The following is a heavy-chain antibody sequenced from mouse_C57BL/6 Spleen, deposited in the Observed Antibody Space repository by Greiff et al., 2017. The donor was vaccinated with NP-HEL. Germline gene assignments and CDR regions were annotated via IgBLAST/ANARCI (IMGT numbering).Heavy chain of an antibody. CDR3: ARGGFSYYGSSPYYFDY. V-gene: IGHV1-19*01. J-gene: IGHJ2*01. D-gene: IGHD1-1*01. Sequence: VQLQQSGPVLVKPGASVKMSCKASGYTFTDYYMNWVKQSHGKSLEWIGVINPYNGGTSYNQKFKGKATLTVDKSSSTAYMELNSLTSEDSAVYYCARGGFSYYGSSPYYFDYWGQGTTLTVSS. CDR1: GYTFTDYY. CDR2: INPYNGGT.